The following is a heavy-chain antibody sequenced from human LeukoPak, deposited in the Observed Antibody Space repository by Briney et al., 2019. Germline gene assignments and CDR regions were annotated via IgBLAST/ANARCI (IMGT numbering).Heavy chain of an antibody. CDR2: IYHGGAT. CDR1: GYSISSGYY. V-gene: IGHV4-38-2*02. Sequence: SETLSLTCTVSGYSISSGYYWGWIRQPPGKGLEWIANIYHGGATYYNPSLKSRVIILVDTSKNQFSLKLSSMTASDTAVYYCARVTGIWYFDLWGRGTLVTVSS. CDR3: ARVTGIWYFDL. J-gene: IGHJ2*01. D-gene: IGHD7-27*01.